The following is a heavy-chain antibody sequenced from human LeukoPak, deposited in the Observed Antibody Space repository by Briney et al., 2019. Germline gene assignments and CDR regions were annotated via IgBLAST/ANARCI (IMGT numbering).Heavy chain of an antibody. CDR1: GGSISSYY. CDR2: IYTSGST. D-gene: IGHD3-10*01. J-gene: IGHJ5*02. V-gene: IGHV4-4*09. Sequence: SETLSLTCTVSGGSISSYYWSWIRQPPGKGLEWIGYIYTSGSTNYNPSLKSRVTISVDTSKNQFSLKLSSVTAADTAVYYCARLSDTMARGVSDWFDPWGQGTLVTVSS. CDR3: ARLSDTMARGVSDWFDP.